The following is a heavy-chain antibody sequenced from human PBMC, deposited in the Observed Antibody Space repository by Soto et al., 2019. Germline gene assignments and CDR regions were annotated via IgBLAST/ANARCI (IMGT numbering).Heavy chain of an antibody. V-gene: IGHV2-70*01. Sequence: SGPTLVNPTQTLTLTCTFSGFSLSTIGMCVNWIRQPPGKALELLALIDWVDDKFYSTYLKTRLTISKDTSKHQVVLTMTKMEPVDTATYYCARTVNTTRGLMEVWGQGTTVTVSS. D-gene: IGHD2-2*01. CDR1: GFSLSTIGMC. CDR3: ARTVNTTRGLMEV. J-gene: IGHJ6*02. CDR2: IDWVDDK.